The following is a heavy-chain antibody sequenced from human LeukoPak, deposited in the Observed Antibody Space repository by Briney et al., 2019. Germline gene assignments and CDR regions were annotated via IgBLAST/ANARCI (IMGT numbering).Heavy chain of an antibody. CDR1: GFTFSSYG. Sequence: GGSLRLSCAASGFTFSSYGMSWVRQAPGKGLEWVSSISGSGRSTYYADSVKGRFTISSEKSNNTLYLQMNSLRAEDSAAFYCAKVQFTGTRASGLNWGQPTLLTDCS. CDR3: AKVQFTGTRASGLN. CDR2: ISGSGRST. J-gene: IGHJ4*02. V-gene: IGHV3-23*01. D-gene: IGHD1-7*01.